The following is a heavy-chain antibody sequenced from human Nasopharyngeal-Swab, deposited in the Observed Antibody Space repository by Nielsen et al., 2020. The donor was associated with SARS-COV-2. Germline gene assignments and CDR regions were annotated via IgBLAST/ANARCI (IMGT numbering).Heavy chain of an antibody. CDR2: IYSGGSST. CDR3: AKTKGCSGGSCYGLDY. CDR1: GFTFSSYA. V-gene: IGHV3-23*03. D-gene: IGHD2-15*01. Sequence: GGSLRLSCAASGFTFSSYAMSWVRQAPGKGLEWVSVIYSGGSSTYYADSVKGRFTISRDNSKNTLYLQMNSLRAEDTAVYYCAKTKGCSGGSCYGLDYWGQGTLVTVSS. J-gene: IGHJ4*02.